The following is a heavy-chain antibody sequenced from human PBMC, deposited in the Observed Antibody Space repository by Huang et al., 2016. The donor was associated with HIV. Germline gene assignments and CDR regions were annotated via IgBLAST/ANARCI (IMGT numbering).Heavy chain of an antibody. J-gene: IGHJ3*02. Sequence: QVQLVASGGGVVQPGGSLRLSCAASGFTFSSYGMHWVRQAPGKVLEWVGFIRYEGSNKYYAEPVRGRFTIARDKSKNTLYLQMNSLRAEDTAVYYCAKGSMANAFDIWGQGTMVTVSS. CDR2: IRYEGSNK. V-gene: IGHV3-30*02. CDR1: GFTFSSYG. CDR3: AKGSMANAFDI. D-gene: IGHD3-10*01.